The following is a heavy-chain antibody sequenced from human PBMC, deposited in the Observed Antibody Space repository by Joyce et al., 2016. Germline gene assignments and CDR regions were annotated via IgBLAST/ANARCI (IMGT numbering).Heavy chain of an antibody. CDR2: IIPLFGAP. D-gene: IGHD3-10*01. J-gene: IGHJ4*02. CDR3: ARDQVRGSIDSAFEY. CDR1: GGNFRSYA. V-gene: IGHV1-69*01. Sequence: QVHLVQSGAEVTRPGSSVKLSCKTSGGNFRSYAFNWVRQAPGQGLEWMGVIIPLFGAPSCAQEFQGRITLTADDSTTTVYMQLGSLTSADTAVYYCARDQVRGSIDSAFEYWGQGALVTVSS.